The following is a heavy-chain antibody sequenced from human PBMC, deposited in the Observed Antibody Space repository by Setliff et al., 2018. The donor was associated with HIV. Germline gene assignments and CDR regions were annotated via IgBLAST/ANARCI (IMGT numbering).Heavy chain of an antibody. D-gene: IGHD3-9*01. CDR1: GFTLSSYA. Sequence: GGSLRLSCAASGFTLSSYAMTWVRQAPGKGLEWVSGISGSGVNSYYADSVKGRFTISRDNSKNTVYLQMNSLRAEDTAAYYCAKTSNTGYLFCSDYWGQGTLVTVSS. CDR2: ISGSGVNS. V-gene: IGHV3-23*01. J-gene: IGHJ4*02. CDR3: AKTSNTGYLFCSDY.